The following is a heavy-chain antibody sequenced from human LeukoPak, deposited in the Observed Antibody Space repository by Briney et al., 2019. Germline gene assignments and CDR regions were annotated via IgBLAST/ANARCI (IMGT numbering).Heavy chain of an antibody. D-gene: IGHD5-24*01. Sequence: GGSLRLSCAASGFTFSSYAMHWVRQAPGKGLEWVAVISYDGSNKYYADSVKGRFTISRDNSKNTLYLQMNSLRAEDTAVYYCVRDGREGFDIWGHGTLVIVSS. CDR3: VRDGREGFDI. J-gene: IGHJ3*02. CDR1: GFTFSSYA. V-gene: IGHV3-30-3*01. CDR2: ISYDGSNK.